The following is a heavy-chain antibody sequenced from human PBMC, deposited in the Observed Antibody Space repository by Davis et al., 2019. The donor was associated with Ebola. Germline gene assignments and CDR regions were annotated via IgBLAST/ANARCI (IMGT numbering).Heavy chain of an antibody. D-gene: IGHD4-17*01. Sequence: PGGSLRLSCAASGFTLSSYWMTWICQALGKGLEWVDNIKEDGSEKYYEDSVKGRFTLSRDNAKNSLYLQMNSLRADDMAVYYCARDIAYGTFDYWGRGTQVTVSS. CDR1: GFTLSSYW. CDR3: ARDIAYGTFDY. V-gene: IGHV3-7*01. CDR2: IKEDGSEK. J-gene: IGHJ4*02.